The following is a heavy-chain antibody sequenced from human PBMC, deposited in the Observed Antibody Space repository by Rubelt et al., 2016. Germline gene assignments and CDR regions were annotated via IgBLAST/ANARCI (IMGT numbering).Heavy chain of an antibody. CDR1: GFTFSSYG. Sequence: QVQLVESGGGVVQPGGSLRLSCAASGFTFSSYGMHWVRQAPGKGLEWVAVISYDGSNKYYADSVKGRFTISRDDSENSLYLQMNSLRVEDTAVYYCARGGGYSNLDYWGQGTLVTVSS. V-gene: IGHV3-30*19. CDR2: ISYDGSNK. J-gene: IGHJ4*02. D-gene: IGHD2-21*01. CDR3: ARGGGYSNLDY.